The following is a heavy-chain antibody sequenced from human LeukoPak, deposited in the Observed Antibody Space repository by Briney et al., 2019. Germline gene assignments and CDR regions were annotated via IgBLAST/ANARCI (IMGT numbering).Heavy chain of an antibody. CDR3: ARVVYSGSWGYFDY. Sequence: SETLSLTCTVSGGSMSTYDWGWIRQSPGKGLEWIGYIYYSGSTSYNPSLKRRLTISIDTSKTQFYLKLSSVTAADTAVYYCARVVYSGSWGYFDYWGQGILVTVSS. D-gene: IGHD3-10*01. CDR2: IYYSGST. J-gene: IGHJ4*02. CDR1: GGSMSTYD. V-gene: IGHV4-59*01.